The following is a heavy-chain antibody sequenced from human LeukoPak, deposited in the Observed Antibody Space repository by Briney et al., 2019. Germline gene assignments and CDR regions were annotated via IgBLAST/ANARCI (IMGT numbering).Heavy chain of an antibody. V-gene: IGHV1-46*01. J-gene: IGHJ3*02. CDR1: GYTFTSYY. Sequence: ASVKVSCKASGYTFTSYYMHWVRQAPGQGLEWMGIINPSGGSTSYAQKFQDRITMTRDTSTVYMELSSLRSEDTAVYYCARGNTYYDSRGYFGDIWGQGTMVTVSS. CDR3: ARGNTYYDSRGYFGDI. CDR2: INPSGGST. D-gene: IGHD3-22*01.